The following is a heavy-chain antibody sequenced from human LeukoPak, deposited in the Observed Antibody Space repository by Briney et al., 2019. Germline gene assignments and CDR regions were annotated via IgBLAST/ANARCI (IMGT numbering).Heavy chain of an antibody. Sequence: SETLSLTCAVYGGSFSGYYWSWIRQPPGKGLEWIGEINHSGSTNYNPSLKSRVTISVDTSKNQSSLKLSSVTAADTAVYYCARGVGGPVPTMTVNWFDPWGQGTLVTVSS. CDR1: GGSFSGYY. CDR2: INHSGST. D-gene: IGHD3-22*01. J-gene: IGHJ5*02. CDR3: ARGVGGPVPTMTVNWFDP. V-gene: IGHV4-34*01.